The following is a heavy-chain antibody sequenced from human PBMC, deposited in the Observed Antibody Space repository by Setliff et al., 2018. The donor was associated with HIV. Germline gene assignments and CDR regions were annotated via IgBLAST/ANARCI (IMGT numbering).Heavy chain of an antibody. D-gene: IGHD6-6*01. V-gene: IGHV3-21*06. CDR2: ITTNSAYI. Sequence: GGSLRLSCTASGFTFSNYNLNWVRQAPGKGLEWVSSITTNSAYIYYANSVKGRFTISRGNSKNSLFLQMNSLRAADTAVYYCARESARLEYFYSWGQGTLVTVSS. CDR1: GFTFSNYN. J-gene: IGHJ4*02. CDR3: ARESARLEYFYS.